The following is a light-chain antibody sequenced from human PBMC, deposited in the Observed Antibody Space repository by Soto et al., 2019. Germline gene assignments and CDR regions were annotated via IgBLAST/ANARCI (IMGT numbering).Light chain of an antibody. J-gene: IGKJ2*01. CDR2: GAS. CDR3: QQYGSSPYT. CDR1: QSVSSSY. Sequence: EIVLTQSPGTLSLSPGERATLSCRASQSVSSSYLAWYQQKPGQAPRLLISGASSRATGISDRFSGSGSGTDFTLTISRLEPEDFAVYYCQQYGSSPYTFGQGTKLEIK. V-gene: IGKV3-20*01.